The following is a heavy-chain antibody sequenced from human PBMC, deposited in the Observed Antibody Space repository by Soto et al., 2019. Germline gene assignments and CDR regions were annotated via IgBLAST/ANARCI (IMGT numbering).Heavy chain of an antibody. D-gene: IGHD6-19*01. CDR3: ARAGGLGAVAVDY. J-gene: IGHJ4*02. CDR2: IYHSGST. V-gene: IGHV4-30-2*01. CDR1: GGSISSGGYS. Sequence: QLQLQESGSGLVKPSQTLSLTCAVSGGSISSGGYSWSWFRQPPGNGLEWIGYIYHSGSTYYNPSLKSRVTISGDRSKNQFSLKLSSVTAADTAVYYCARAGGLGAVAVDYWGQGTLVTVSS.